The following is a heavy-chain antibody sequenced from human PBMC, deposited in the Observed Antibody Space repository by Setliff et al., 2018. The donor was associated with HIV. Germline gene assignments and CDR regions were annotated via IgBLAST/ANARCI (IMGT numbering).Heavy chain of an antibody. Sequence: SETLSLTCDVYGGSFSGYYWSWIRQPPGKGLEWVGKINHSGSTNYNPSLKSRVTISVDTSRNQFSLKLNSVTAADTAVYYCARVGYYDSSFDYWGQGTLVTVSS. CDR1: GGSFSGYY. CDR2: INHSGST. D-gene: IGHD3-22*01. V-gene: IGHV4-34*01. CDR3: ARVGYYDSSFDY. J-gene: IGHJ4*02.